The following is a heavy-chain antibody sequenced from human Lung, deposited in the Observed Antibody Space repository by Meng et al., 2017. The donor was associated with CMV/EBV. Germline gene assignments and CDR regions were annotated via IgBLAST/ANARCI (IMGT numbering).Heavy chain of an antibody. CDR2: TYYRSRWYN. D-gene: IGHD3-16*01. Sequence: LXXAISGDIVSSNSAAWNWIRQSPSRGLEWLGRTYYRSRWYNDYAPSVKSRITINPDTSKNQFSLQLHSVTPEDTAVYYCVRDDGMGLDAFDIWGQGTXVTVAS. CDR3: VRDDGMGLDAFDI. J-gene: IGHJ3*02. CDR1: GDIVSSNSAA. V-gene: IGHV6-1*01.